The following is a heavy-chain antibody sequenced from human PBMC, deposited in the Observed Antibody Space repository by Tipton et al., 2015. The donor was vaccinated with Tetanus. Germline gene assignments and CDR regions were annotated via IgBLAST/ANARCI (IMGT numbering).Heavy chain of an antibody. CDR3: ARAGEGGYDATMEFYYYYMDV. CDR2: LYFSGNT. Sequence: TLSLTCTVSGASISTYSWTWIRQSPGKGLEWIAYLYFSGNTNYNPSLKTRVTMSPDTSKNQVSLRLNSVTAADTAVYYCARAGEGGYDATMEFYYYYMDVWGKGTTVTVSS. D-gene: IGHD5-12*01. V-gene: IGHV4-59*01. CDR1: GASISTYS. J-gene: IGHJ6*03.